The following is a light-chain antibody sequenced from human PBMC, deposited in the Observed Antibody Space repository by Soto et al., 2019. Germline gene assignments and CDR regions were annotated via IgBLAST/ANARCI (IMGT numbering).Light chain of an antibody. J-gene: IGLJ1*01. CDR2: DIT. V-gene: IGLV2-11*01. CDR3: CSYAGIYSYV. CDR1: SSDVGRFEY. Sequence: QSALTQPRSVSGSPGQSVTISCTGTSSDVGRFEYVSWYQQHPGEAPKVVVYDITKRPSGVPDRFFGSKSGNTASLTISGLQAEDEADYYCCSYAGIYSYVFGTGTKLTVL.